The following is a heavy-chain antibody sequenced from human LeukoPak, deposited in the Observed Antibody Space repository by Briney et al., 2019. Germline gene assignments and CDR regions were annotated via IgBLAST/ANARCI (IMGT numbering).Heavy chain of an antibody. J-gene: IGHJ4*02. V-gene: IGHV3-7*03. CDR3: ARGGNWADY. D-gene: IGHD7-27*01. CDR2: IKQDASEK. CDR1: GFTFNTFW. Sequence: GGSLRLSCTASGFTFNTFWMSWVRQAPGKGLEWVANIKQDASEKYYVDSVKGRFTISRDNAEPSLYLQMNSLRPEDTAVYYCARGGNWADYWGQGTLVTVSS.